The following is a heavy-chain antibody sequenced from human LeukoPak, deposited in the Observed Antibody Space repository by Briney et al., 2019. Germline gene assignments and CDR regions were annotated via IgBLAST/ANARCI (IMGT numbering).Heavy chain of an antibody. CDR3: ARDSPDIVVVPAAPDY. Sequence: GGSPRLSCAASGFTFSSYGMHWVRQAPGKGLEWVAVIWYDGSNKYYADSVKGRFTISRDNSKNTLYLQMNSLRAEDTAVYYCARDSPDIVVVPAAPDYWGQGTLVTVSS. CDR2: IWYDGSNK. V-gene: IGHV3-33*01. CDR1: GFTFSSYG. J-gene: IGHJ4*02. D-gene: IGHD2-2*01.